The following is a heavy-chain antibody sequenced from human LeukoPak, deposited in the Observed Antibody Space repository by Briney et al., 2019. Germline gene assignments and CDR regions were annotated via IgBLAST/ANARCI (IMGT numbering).Heavy chain of an antibody. J-gene: IGHJ4*02. D-gene: IGHD5-24*01. V-gene: IGHV1-8*01. CDR3: ARADGYNVFDY. Sequence: ASVKVSCMASGYTFTGYDINWVRQATGQWLEWMGWMNPNSGNTGYAQKFQGRVTMTRNTSISTAYMELSSLRSEDTAVYYCARADGYNVFDYWGQGTLVTVSS. CDR1: GYTFTGYD. CDR2: MNPNSGNT.